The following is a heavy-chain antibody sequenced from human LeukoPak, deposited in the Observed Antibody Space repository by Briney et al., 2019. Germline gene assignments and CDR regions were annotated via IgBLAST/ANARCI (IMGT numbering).Heavy chain of an antibody. V-gene: IGHV4-59*01. CDR1: GGSISIYY. CDR2: IQYSGST. J-gene: IGHJ4*02. Sequence: SETLSLTCTVSGGSISIYYWNWIRQPPGKGLEWIGNIQYSGSTNYNPSLKSRVTILLDTSKNQFSLKLNSVTAADTAVYYCARDPAADRDYWGQGTLVTVSS. D-gene: IGHD6-13*01. CDR3: ARDPAADRDY.